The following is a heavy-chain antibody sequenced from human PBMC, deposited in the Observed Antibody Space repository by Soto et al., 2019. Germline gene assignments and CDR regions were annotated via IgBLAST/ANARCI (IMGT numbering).Heavy chain of an antibody. CDR2: INPNSGGT. Sequence: ASVKVSCKASGYTFTGYYMHWVRQAPGQGLEWMGWINPNSGGTNYAQKFQGWVTMTRDTSISTAYMELSRLRSDDTAVYYCARGTAARSFDYYYYYYMDVWGKGTTVPVSS. CDR3: ARGTAARSFDYYYYYYMDV. V-gene: IGHV1-2*04. J-gene: IGHJ6*03. CDR1: GYTFTGYY. D-gene: IGHD6-13*01.